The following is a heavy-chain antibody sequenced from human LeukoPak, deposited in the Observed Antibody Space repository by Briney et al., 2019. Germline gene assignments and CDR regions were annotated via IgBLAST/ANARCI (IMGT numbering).Heavy chain of an antibody. CDR1: GFTFNNYE. D-gene: IGHD3-10*01. V-gene: IGHV3-48*03. Sequence: GGSLRLACAASGFTFNNYEMNWVRQAPGKGLEWVSYISSSGNTIYYADSVKGRFTISRDNGKNSLYLQMNSLRAEDTAVYYCARDASDSGTYHPDYWGQGTLVTVSS. J-gene: IGHJ4*02. CDR2: ISSSGNTI. CDR3: ARDASDSGTYHPDY.